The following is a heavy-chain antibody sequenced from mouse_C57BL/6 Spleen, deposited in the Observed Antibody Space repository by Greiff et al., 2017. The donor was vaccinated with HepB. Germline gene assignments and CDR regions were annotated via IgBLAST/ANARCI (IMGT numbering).Heavy chain of an antibody. J-gene: IGHJ1*03. V-gene: IGHV3-6*01. CDR3: AREHDYYGSSYRYWYFDV. CDR2: ISYDGSN. CDR1: GYSITSGYY. D-gene: IGHD1-1*01. Sequence: EVKLVESGPGLVKPSQSLSLTCSVTGYSITSGYYWNWIRQFPGNKLEWMGYISYDGSNNYNPSLKNRISITRDTSKNQFFLKLNSVTTEDTATYYCAREHDYYGSSYRYWYFDVWGTGTTVTVSS.